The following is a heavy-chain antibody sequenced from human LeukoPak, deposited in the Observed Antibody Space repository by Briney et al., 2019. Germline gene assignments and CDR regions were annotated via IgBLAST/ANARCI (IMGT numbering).Heavy chain of an antibody. D-gene: IGHD6-19*01. Sequence: GGSLRLSCAASGFTFSSYGMHWVRQAPGKGLEWVAVTWYDGSNKYYADSVKGRFTISRDNSKNTLYLQMNSLRAEDTALYHCARSSVTGAFDIWGQGTMVTVSS. CDR3: ARSSVTGAFDI. V-gene: IGHV3-33*01. CDR1: GFTFSSYG. J-gene: IGHJ3*02. CDR2: TWYDGSNK.